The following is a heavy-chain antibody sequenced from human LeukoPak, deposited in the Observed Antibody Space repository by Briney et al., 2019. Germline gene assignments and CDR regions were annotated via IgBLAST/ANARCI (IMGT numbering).Heavy chain of an antibody. CDR1: GYSISSGYY. CDR2: IHHSGGT. D-gene: IGHD2-15*01. Sequence: PSETLSLTCTVSGYSISSGYYWGWIRQPPGKGLEWIGSIHHSGGTYYNPSLKSRVTISIDTSKNQFSLKLSSVTAADTAVYYCARPELGYCSGGSCYSGGAFDIWGQGTMVTVSS. CDR3: ARPELGYCSGGSCYSGGAFDI. J-gene: IGHJ3*02. V-gene: IGHV4-38-2*02.